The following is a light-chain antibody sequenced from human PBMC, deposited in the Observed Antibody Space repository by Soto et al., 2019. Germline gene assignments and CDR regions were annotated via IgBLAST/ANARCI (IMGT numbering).Light chain of an antibody. J-gene: IGKJ2*01. CDR2: AAS. CDR1: QDISNY. V-gene: IGKV1-27*01. Sequence: DIQMTQSPSSLSASVGDRVTITCRASQDISNYLAWYLQKPGKVPKLLIYAASTLQTGVQSRFSGSGSGTVITLTINSLQPEDVATYYCQNYKCAPNTFSRGTMLEIK. CDR3: QNYKCAPNT.